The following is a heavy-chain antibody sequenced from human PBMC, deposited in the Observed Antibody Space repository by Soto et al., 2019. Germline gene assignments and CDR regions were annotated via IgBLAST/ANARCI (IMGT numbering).Heavy chain of an antibody. J-gene: IGHJ4*02. D-gene: IGHD4-17*01. CDR1: GYSFTTSG. CDR3: ARRLYGDYDY. V-gene: IGHV1-18*01. Sequence: ASVKVSCKASGYSFTTSGITWVRQAPGQGLEWMGWISTYNGNTNYAQKLQDRVTLATDTSTSTAYMELRSLRSDDTAVYYCARRLYGDYDYWGQGTLVTVSS. CDR2: ISTYNGNT.